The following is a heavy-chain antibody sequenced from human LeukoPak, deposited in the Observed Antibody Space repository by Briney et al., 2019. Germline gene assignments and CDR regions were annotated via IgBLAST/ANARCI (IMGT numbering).Heavy chain of an antibody. CDR3: AKDSDTNSDGYNSFDY. V-gene: IGHV3-33*06. D-gene: IGHD5-24*01. Sequence: GRSLRLSCAASGFTFSSYGMHWVRPAPGKGLEWVAVIWYDGSNKYYADSVKGRFTISRDNSKNTLYLQMNSLGAEDTAVYYCAKDSDTNSDGYNSFDYWGQGTLVTVSS. J-gene: IGHJ4*02. CDR1: GFTFSSYG. CDR2: IWYDGSNK.